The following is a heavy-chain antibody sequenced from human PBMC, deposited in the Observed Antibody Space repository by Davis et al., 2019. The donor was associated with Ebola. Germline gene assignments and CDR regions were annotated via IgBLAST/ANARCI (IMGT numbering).Heavy chain of an antibody. D-gene: IGHD2-2*02. CDR1: GFTFSSYW. CDR2: IKQDGSEK. Sequence: GESLKISCAASGFTFSSYWMSWVRQAPGKGLEWVANIKQDGSEKYYVDSVKGRFTISRDNAKNSLYLQMNSLRAEDTAVYYCASCLGYCSSTSCYTSGYFQYWGQGTLVTVSS. CDR3: ASCLGYCSSTSCYTSGYFQY. J-gene: IGHJ1*01. V-gene: IGHV3-7*01.